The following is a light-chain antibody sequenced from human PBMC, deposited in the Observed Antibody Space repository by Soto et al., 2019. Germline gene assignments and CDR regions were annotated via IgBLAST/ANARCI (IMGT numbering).Light chain of an antibody. J-gene: IGKJ1*01. CDR3: QQSYSMPWT. Sequence: DIQMTQSPSSLSASVGDRVTITCRASRSIPSYLNWYQQKPGRAPKLLIYTASSSQSGVPARFSGSGSGTDFTLTIGSLQPEDFATYYCQQSYSMPWTFGQGTKVEIK. CDR2: TAS. CDR1: RSIPSY. V-gene: IGKV1-39*01.